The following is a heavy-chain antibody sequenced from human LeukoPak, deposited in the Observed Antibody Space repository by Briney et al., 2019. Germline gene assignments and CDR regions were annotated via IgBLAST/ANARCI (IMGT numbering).Heavy chain of an antibody. J-gene: IGHJ6*02. CDR1: GFTVSSNY. CDR3: ARDRQWLVRGLYYYGMDV. V-gene: IGHV3-66*02. Sequence: GGSLRLSCAASGFTVSSNYMSWVRQAPGKGLEWVSVIYSGGSTHYADSVKGRFTISRDNSKNTLYLQMNSLRAEDTAVYYCARDRQWLVRGLYYYGMDVWGQGTTVTVSS. CDR2: IYSGGST. D-gene: IGHD6-19*01.